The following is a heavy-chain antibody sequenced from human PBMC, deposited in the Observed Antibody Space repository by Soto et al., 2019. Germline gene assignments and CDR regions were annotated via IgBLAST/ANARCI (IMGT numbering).Heavy chain of an antibody. Sequence: SVKVSCKASGGTFSSYAISWVRQAPGQGLEWMGGIIPIFGTANYAQKFQGRVTITADESTGTAYMELSSLRSEDTAVYYCARVGLAAAGRGRDAFDIWGQGTMVTVSS. V-gene: IGHV1-69*13. CDR1: GGTFSSYA. CDR2: IIPIFGTA. J-gene: IGHJ3*02. CDR3: ARVGLAAAGRGRDAFDI. D-gene: IGHD6-13*01.